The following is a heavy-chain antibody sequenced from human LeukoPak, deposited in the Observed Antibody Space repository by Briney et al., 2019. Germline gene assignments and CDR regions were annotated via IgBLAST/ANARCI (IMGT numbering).Heavy chain of an antibody. D-gene: IGHD2-2*02. CDR2: IIPIFGTA. V-gene: IGHV1-69*06. CDR3: ARENQPLLYHPNNWFDP. J-gene: IGHJ5*02. CDR1: GGTFSSYA. Sequence: VASLKVSCKASGGTFSSYAISWVRQAPGQGLEWMGGIIPIFGTANYAQKFQGRVTITADKSTSTAYMELSSLRSEDTAVYYCARENQPLLYHPNNWFDPWGQGTLVTVSP.